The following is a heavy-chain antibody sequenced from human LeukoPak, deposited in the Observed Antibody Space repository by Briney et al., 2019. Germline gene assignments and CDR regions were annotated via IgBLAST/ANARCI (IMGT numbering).Heavy chain of an antibody. D-gene: IGHD3-9*01. Sequence: PGGSLRLSCTPSGLSFGDYGMSWVRQAPGKGLEWVSAISGSGGSTYYADSVKGRFTISRDNAKNSLYLQMNSLRAEDTAVYYCARVRVDILTGYDWFDPWGQGTLVTVSS. CDR1: GLSFGDYG. CDR2: ISGSGGST. CDR3: ARVRVDILTGYDWFDP. J-gene: IGHJ5*02. V-gene: IGHV3-23*01.